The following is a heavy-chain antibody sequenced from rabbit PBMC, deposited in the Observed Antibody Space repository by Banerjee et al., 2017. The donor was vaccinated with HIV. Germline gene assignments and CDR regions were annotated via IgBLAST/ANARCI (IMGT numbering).Heavy chain of an antibody. V-gene: IGHV1S43*01. CDR1: GFTISSSYY. J-gene: IGHJ3*01. CDR3: AREYYGGYVGGTTVTRLDL. Sequence: QQQLEESGGGLVQPEGSLALTCKASGFTISSSYYMCWVRQAPGKGLEWIGCIYTSSGSTWYASWVKGRFTISRSTSLNTVDLKMASLTAADTATYFCAREYYGGYVGGTTVTRLDLWGPGTLVTVS. CDR2: IYTSSGST. D-gene: IGHD2-1*01.